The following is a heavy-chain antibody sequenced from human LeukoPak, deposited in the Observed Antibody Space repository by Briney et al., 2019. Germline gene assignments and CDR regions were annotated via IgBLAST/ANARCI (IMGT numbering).Heavy chain of an antibody. D-gene: IGHD4-23*01. J-gene: IGHJ4*02. CDR3: ARLGLDDGGRNPMFDY. CDR2: IYPGDSDT. Sequence: GEFLKISREGSGYSFTSYCNGLVRPMPGKGLGWRGIIYPGDSDTRYSPSFQGQVTISADKSTSTAYLQWSSLKASDTAMYYCARLGLDDGGRNPMFDYSGEATLVTAYS. CDR1: GYSFTSYC. V-gene: IGHV5-51*01.